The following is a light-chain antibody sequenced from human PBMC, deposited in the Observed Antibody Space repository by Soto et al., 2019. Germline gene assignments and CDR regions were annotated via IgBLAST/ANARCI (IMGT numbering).Light chain of an antibody. CDR2: TAS. Sequence: DIQMTQSPSSVSASVGDRVTITCRASQGISSWLAWYQKKPGKAPNLLIYTASTLQSGVPSRFSGSGSGTDFTLTISILQPEDFATYYCQQGYSYPLTFGGGTRV. CDR1: QGISSW. CDR3: QQGYSYPLT. V-gene: IGKV1-12*01. J-gene: IGKJ4*01.